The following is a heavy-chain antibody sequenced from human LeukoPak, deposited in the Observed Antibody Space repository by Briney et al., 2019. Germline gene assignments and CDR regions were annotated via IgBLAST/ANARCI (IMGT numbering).Heavy chain of an antibody. CDR1: GGSFSGYY. Sequence: PSETLSLTCAVYGGSFSGYYWSWIRQPPGKGLEWIGSIYYSGSTYYNPSLKSRVTISVDTSKNQFSLKLSSVTAADTAVYYCARPGYSGSYPGYFQHWGQGTLVTVSS. CDR2: IYYSGST. D-gene: IGHD1-26*01. CDR3: ARPGYSGSYPGYFQH. V-gene: IGHV4-34*01. J-gene: IGHJ1*01.